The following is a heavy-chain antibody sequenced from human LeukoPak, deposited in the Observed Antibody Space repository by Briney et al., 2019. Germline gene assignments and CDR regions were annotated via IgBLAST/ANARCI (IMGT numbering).Heavy chain of an antibody. V-gene: IGHV4-59*01. CDR1: GGSISSYY. D-gene: IGHD1-26*01. J-gene: IGHJ4*02. CDR2: IHYSGAT. CDR3: ARGAGSSGSYKGLYSDY. Sequence: SETLSLTCTVSGGSISSYYWSWIRQPPQKGLEWIGYIHYSGATNYNPSLKSRVTISVDTSKNHFSLQLSSVTAADTAVYYCARGAGSSGSYKGLYSDYWGKGTLVTVSS.